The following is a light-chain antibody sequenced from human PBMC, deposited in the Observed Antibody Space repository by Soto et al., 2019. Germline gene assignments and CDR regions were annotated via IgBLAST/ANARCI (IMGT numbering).Light chain of an antibody. Sequence: QSVLTQPPSVSAAPGQTVTISCSGSSSNIGNNYVSWYQQLPGTAPKLLIYDNNKRPSGIPDRFSGSKSGTSATLGITGLQTGDEGDYYCGTWNSSLSADVFGTGTKVTVL. CDR3: GTWNSSLSADV. CDR1: SSNIGNNY. J-gene: IGLJ1*01. CDR2: DNN. V-gene: IGLV1-51*01.